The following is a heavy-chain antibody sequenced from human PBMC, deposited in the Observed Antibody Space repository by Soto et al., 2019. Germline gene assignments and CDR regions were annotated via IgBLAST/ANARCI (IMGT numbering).Heavy chain of an antibody. D-gene: IGHD6-13*01. V-gene: IGHV4-34*01. CDR2: INPSGST. CDR1: GGSFSGYY. CDR3: ARGVIASAGTGGLELYY. Sequence: QVQLQQWGAGLLKPSETLSLTCAVYGGSFSGYYWSWIRQPPGKGLEWIGEINPSGSTNYNPSLKIRVTISVDTSKNQFSLKLSTVPAADTAVYYCARGVIASAGTGGLELYYWGQGTLVTVSS. J-gene: IGHJ4*02.